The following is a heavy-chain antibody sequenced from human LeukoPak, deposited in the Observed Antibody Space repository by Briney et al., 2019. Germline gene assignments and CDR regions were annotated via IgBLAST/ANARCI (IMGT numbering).Heavy chain of an antibody. CDR1: GYTFTSNY. Sequence: ASVTVSCKASGYTFTSNYIHWVRQAPGQGLEWMGMIYPRDGSTSYAQKFQGRVTVTRDTSTSTVYMELSSLRSEDTAVYYCARDIRFWSGYYNAWFDPWGQGTLVTVSS. CDR3: ARDIRFWSGYYNAWFDP. CDR2: IYPRDGST. V-gene: IGHV1-46*01. D-gene: IGHD3-3*01. J-gene: IGHJ5*02.